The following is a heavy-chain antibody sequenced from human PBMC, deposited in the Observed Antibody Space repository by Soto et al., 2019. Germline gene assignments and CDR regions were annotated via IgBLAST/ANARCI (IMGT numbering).Heavy chain of an antibody. CDR1: GGTFSSYA. D-gene: IGHD2-15*01. Sequence: QVQLVQSGAEVKKPGSSVKVSCKASGGTFSSYAISWVRQAPGQGLEWMGGIIPIFGTANYAQKFQGRVTSRAHESTSTAYLEPSSLSSEDTSVYYCARALPPPVAPYYFDYWGQGTLVTVSS. J-gene: IGHJ4*02. V-gene: IGHV1-69*12. CDR3: ARALPPPVAPYYFDY. CDR2: IIPIFGTA.